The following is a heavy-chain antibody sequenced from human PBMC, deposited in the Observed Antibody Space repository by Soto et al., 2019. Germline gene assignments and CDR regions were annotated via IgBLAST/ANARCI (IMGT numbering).Heavy chain of an antibody. V-gene: IGHV1-69*13. CDR1: GGTFSSYA. D-gene: IGHD3-9*01. CDR2: IIPIFGTA. Sequence: SVKVSCKASGGTFSSYAISWVRQAPGQGLEWMGGIIPIFGTANYAQKFQGRVTITADESTSTAYMELSSLRSEDTAVFYCARVRSRSGYQFDYWGQGTLVTVSS. CDR3: ARVRSRSGYQFDY. J-gene: IGHJ4*02.